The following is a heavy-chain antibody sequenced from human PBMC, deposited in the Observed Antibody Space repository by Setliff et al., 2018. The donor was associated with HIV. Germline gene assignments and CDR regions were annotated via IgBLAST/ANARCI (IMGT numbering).Heavy chain of an antibody. D-gene: IGHD5-18*01. CDR1: GYTITSYY. V-gene: IGHV1-46*01. J-gene: IGHJ5*02. Sequence: ASVKVSCKASGYTITSYYVHFVRQAPGQGPEWMGIINPNGGSTNYAQKFEGRVAMTADTSTNNVHMYLSSLRSEDTAIYYCARGGPGSSFGYDWFDPWGQGTPVTVSS. CDR2: INPNGGST. CDR3: ARGGPGSSFGYDWFDP.